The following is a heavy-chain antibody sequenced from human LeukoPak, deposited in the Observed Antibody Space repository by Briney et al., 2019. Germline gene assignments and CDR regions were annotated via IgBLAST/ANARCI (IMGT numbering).Heavy chain of an antibody. CDR2: INPSGGST. J-gene: IGHJ4*02. CDR3: ARAVGIVVVVVATLDY. Sequence: GRSLRLSCAASGFTFSSYGMHWVRQAPGQGLEWMGIINPSGGSTNYAQKFQGRVTMTRDTSTSTVYMELSSLRSEDTAVYYCARAVGIVVVVVATLDYWGQGTLVTVSS. D-gene: IGHD2-15*01. V-gene: IGHV1-46*01. CDR1: GFTFSSYG.